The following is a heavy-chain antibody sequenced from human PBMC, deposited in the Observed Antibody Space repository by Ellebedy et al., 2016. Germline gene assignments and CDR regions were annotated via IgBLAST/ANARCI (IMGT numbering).Heavy chain of an antibody. CDR3: ARHRAWRGYYPYYFDY. CDR1: GGPISSSSYY. D-gene: IGHD3-3*01. Sequence: GSLRLSCTVPGGPISSSSYYWGWIRQPPGKGLEWIGSIYYCGSTYYNPSLKSRVTISEDTSKNQFSLQLSSVTAADTAVYYCARHRAWRGYYPYYFDYWGQGTLVTVSS. CDR2: IYYCGST. V-gene: IGHV4-39*01. J-gene: IGHJ4*02.